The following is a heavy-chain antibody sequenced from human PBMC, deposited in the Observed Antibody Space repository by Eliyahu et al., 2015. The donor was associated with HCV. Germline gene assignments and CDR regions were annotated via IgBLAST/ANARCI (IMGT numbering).Heavy chain of an antibody. CDR3: TTSGGRGYSSSIFVY. J-gene: IGHJ4*02. D-gene: IGHD6-6*01. Sequence: EVQLVESGGGLVXPGXSLXLSXAASGFTFXNXWXXWVRQAPGKGLEWVGRIKSKTDAGTTDYAAPVKARFSISRDDSKSTLYLQISSLKSEDTAVYFCTTSGGRGYSSSIFVYWGQGTLVTVSS. CDR1: GFTFXNXW. V-gene: IGHV3-15*01. CDR2: IKSKTDAGTT.